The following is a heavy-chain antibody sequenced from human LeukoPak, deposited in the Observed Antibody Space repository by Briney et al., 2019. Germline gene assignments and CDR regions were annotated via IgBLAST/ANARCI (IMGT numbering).Heavy chain of an antibody. V-gene: IGHV3-48*04. J-gene: IGHJ6*02. Sequence: GGSLRLSCAASGFTFSSYWMTWIRQAPGKGLEWVSYISSSGSTTYYGDSVKGRFTISRDDAEKSVYLQMNSLRAEDTAVYYCARDNGMSNGMDVWGQGTTVTVSS. CDR2: ISSSGSTT. D-gene: IGHD1-20*01. CDR1: GFTFSSYW. CDR3: ARDNGMSNGMDV.